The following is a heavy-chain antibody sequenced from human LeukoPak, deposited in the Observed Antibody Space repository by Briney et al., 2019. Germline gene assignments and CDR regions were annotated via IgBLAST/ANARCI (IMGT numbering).Heavy chain of an antibody. CDR1: GGSISSGSYY. V-gene: IGHV4-61*02. CDR2: IYTSGST. CDR3: ARDREELRDAFDI. D-gene: IGHD1-26*01. Sequence: PSETLSLTCTVSGGSISSGSYYWSWIRQPAGKGLEWIGRIYTSGSTNYNPSLKSRVTISVDTSKNQFSLKLSSVTAADTAVYYCARDREELRDAFDIWGQGTMVTVSS. J-gene: IGHJ3*02.